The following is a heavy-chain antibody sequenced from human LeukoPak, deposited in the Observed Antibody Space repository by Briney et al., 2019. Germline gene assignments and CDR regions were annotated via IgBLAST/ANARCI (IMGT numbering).Heavy chain of an antibody. Sequence: GGSLRLSCAASGFTFSDHYMTWMRQAPGKGLEWVSYIGTSSDNTNYADSVKGRFTISRDNAKNSLYLQMNSLRAEDTAVYYCARGMMIRAGWFDRWGQGALITVSS. CDR2: IGTSSDNT. CDR3: ARGMMIRAGWFDR. D-gene: IGHD3-16*01. CDR1: GFTFSDHY. V-gene: IGHV3-11*05. J-gene: IGHJ5*02.